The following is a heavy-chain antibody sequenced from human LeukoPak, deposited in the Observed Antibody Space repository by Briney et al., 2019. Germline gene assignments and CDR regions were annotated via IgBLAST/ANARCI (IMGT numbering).Heavy chain of an antibody. V-gene: IGHV4-4*02. CDR3: ARGGTYYYFWSGYNNWFDP. CDR2: IYHSGST. J-gene: IGHJ5*02. Sequence: SGTLSLTCAVSGGSISSSNWWSWVRQPPGKGLEWIGEIYHSGSTNYNPSLKSRVTISVDKSKNQFSLKLSSVTAADTAVYYSARGGTYYYFWSGYNNWFDPWGQGTLVTVSS. D-gene: IGHD3-3*01. CDR1: GGSISSSNW.